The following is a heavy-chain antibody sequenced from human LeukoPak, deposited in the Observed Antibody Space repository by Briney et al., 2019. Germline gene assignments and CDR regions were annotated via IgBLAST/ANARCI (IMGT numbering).Heavy chain of an antibody. CDR3: AKDMMAIVGGTTSAFDM. Sequence: GGSLRLSCAASGFTFSSYSMNWVRQAPGKGLEWVSSISSSSSYINYADSVRGRFTISRDNAKNSLFLQMDSLRGEDTALYYCAKDMMAIVGGTTSAFDMWGQGTMVTVSS. D-gene: IGHD1-26*01. CDR1: GFTFSSYS. J-gene: IGHJ3*02. CDR2: ISSSSSYI. V-gene: IGHV3-21*04.